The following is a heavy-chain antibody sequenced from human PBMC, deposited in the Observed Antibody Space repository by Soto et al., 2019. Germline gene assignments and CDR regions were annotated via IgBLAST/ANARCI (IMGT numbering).Heavy chain of an antibody. CDR3: AKDTNSGGPAPIDY. CDR2: ISWNSNTI. CDR1: GLTFDAYA. Sequence: GGSLRLSCAPPGLTFDAYAMHWAGKVPGKGLEWVSRISWNSNTIVYADSVKGRFTISRDNAENSLYLQMNSLRAEDTAMYYCAKDTNSGGPAPIDYWGQGTMVTVSS. J-gene: IGHJ4*02. V-gene: IGHV3-9*01. D-gene: IGHD3-10*01.